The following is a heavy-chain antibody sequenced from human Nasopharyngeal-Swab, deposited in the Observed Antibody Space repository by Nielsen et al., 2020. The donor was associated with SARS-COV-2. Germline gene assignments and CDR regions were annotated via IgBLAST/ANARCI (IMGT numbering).Heavy chain of an antibody. CDR3: AKDRNSAYYYYYMDV. D-gene: IGHD1-26*01. V-gene: IGHV3-23*01. CDR2: VSGRDST. J-gene: IGHJ6*03. Sequence: GKGLELVSIVSGRDSTYYADSVKGRFTISRDISKNTLYLQMNSLRAEDTAVYYCAKDRNSAYYYYYMDVWGKGTTVTVSS.